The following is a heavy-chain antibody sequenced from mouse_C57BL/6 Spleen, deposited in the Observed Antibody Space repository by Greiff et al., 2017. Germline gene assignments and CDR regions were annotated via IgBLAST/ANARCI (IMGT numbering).Heavy chain of an antibody. CDR1: GYTFTSYW. CDR2: IYPSDSET. D-gene: IGHD1-1*01. J-gene: IGHJ2*01. Sequence: QVQLQQPGAELVRPGSSVKLSCKASGYTFTSYWMDWVKQRPGQGLEWIGNIYPSDSETHYNQKFKDKATLTVDKSSSTAYMQLSSLTSEDSAVYYGARKGHYTTVVAYYFDYWGQGTTLTVSS. V-gene: IGHV1-61*01. CDR3: ARKGHYTTVVAYYFDY.